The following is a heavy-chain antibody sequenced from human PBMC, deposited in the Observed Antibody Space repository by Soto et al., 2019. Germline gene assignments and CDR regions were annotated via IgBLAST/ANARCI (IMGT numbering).Heavy chain of an antibody. Sequence: PSETLSLTCTVSGGTVSSGSYYWSWIRQPPGKGLEWIGYIYYSDSTNYNPSLKSRVTISVDTSKNQFSLKLTSVTAADTAVYYCARDKITGLFDYWGQGTLVTVSS. CDR2: IYYSDST. J-gene: IGHJ4*02. CDR3: ARDKITGLFDY. D-gene: IGHD2-8*02. V-gene: IGHV4-61*01. CDR1: GGTVSSGSYY.